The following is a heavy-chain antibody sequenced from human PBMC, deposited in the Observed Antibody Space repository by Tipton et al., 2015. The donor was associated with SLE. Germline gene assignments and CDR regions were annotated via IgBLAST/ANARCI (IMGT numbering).Heavy chain of an antibody. Sequence: TLSLTCSVSGGSINVYYWSWVRQPPGKGLEWIGYVSYSGSTNYNPSLQSRVTISVDTSKNQFSLKLSSVTAADTAVYYCAREMEYSSSSGGFDYWGQGTLVTVSS. CDR1: GGSINVYY. CDR2: VSYSGST. V-gene: IGHV4-59*12. J-gene: IGHJ4*02. D-gene: IGHD6-6*01. CDR3: AREMEYSSSSGGFDY.